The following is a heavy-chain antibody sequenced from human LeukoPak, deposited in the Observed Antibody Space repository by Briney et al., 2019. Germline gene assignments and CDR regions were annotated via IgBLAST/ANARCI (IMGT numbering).Heavy chain of an antibody. CDR1: GFTFSSYE. Sequence: AGGSLRLSCAASGFTFSSYEMNWVRQAPGKGLEWVSYISSSGTTIYYADSVKGRFTISRDNAKNSLYLQMNSLRDEDTAVYYCARDLAGLYGLFDYWGQGTLVTVSS. CDR3: ARDLAGLYGLFDY. CDR2: ISSSGTTI. V-gene: IGHV3-48*03. J-gene: IGHJ4*02. D-gene: IGHD6-13*01.